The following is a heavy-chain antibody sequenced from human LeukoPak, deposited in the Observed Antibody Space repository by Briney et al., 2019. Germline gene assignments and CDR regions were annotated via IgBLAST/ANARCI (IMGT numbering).Heavy chain of an antibody. V-gene: IGHV3-23*01. CDR1: GFTFSSYA. Sequence: PGGSLRLSCAASGFTFSSYAMTWVRQAPGKGLEWVSAISGSDAGTYYADSVKGRFTISRDNSKHTLYLQMNSLRAEDTAIYYCAKERSFGTWLGDYWGQGTLVTVSS. J-gene: IGHJ4*02. CDR3: AKERSFGTWLGDY. CDR2: ISGSDAGT. D-gene: IGHD2/OR15-2a*01.